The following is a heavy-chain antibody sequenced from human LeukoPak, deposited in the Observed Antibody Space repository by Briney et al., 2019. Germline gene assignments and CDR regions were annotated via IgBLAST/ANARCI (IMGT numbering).Heavy chain of an antibody. V-gene: IGHV1-2*02. CDR3: ARDYGGERGGYYFDS. D-gene: IGHD3-10*01. CDR1: GYSFTGYY. J-gene: IGHJ4*02. CDR2: INPRISGT. Sequence: ASVKVSCKASGYSFTGYYIHWVRQAPGQGVEWMGWINPRISGTNYAQIFRGRGTMTTDTSTSPAYIDLSKLGAEDTAAHYCARDYGGERGGYYFDSWGEGNLVTVSS.